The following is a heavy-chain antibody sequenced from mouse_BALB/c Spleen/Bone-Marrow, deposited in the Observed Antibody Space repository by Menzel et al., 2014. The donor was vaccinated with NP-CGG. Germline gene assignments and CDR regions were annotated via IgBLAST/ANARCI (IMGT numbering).Heavy chain of an antibody. J-gene: IGHJ4*01. CDR3: ARRYDAMDY. V-gene: IGHV1-54*03. Sequence: VQLQQSGAELVRPGTSVKVSCKASGYAFTNYLIDWVKQRPGQGLEWIGVINPGSGGTNYNEKFKGKATLTADKSSSNTYMQRSSLTADDSAVYFCARRYDAMDYWGQGTSVTVSS. CDR1: GYAFTNYL. CDR2: INPGSGGT.